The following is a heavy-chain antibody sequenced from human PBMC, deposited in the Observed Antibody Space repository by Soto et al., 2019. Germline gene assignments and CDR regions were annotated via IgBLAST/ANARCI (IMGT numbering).Heavy chain of an antibody. CDR1: GFTFSSYA. V-gene: IGHV3-30-3*01. CDR2: ISYDGSNK. J-gene: IGHJ3*02. D-gene: IGHD1-26*01. CDR3: ARVDGSYGSDAFDI. Sequence: GGSLRLSCAASGFTFSSYAMHWVRQAPGKGLEWVAVISYDGSNKYYADSVKGRFTISRDNSKNTLYLQMNSLGAEDTAVYYCARVDGSYGSDAFDIWGQGTMVTVSS.